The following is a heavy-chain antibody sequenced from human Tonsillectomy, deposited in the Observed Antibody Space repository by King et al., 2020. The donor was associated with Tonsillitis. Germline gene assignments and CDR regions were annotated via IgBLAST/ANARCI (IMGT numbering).Heavy chain of an antibody. CDR2: INHTVIT. D-gene: IGHD3-22*01. Sequence: VQLQQWVAGLLKPSETLSLTCAVYGWSFIGYYWTLICQPPVKGLAWSGEINHTVITNCKPSLRSRVTISVDTSKNQFSLKLSSVTAADTAVYYCARGLRDTSGYYDYYYYYIDVWGKGTTVSVSS. CDR3: ARGLRDTSGYYDYYYYYIDV. CDR1: GWSFIGYY. J-gene: IGHJ6*03. V-gene: IGHV4-34*01.